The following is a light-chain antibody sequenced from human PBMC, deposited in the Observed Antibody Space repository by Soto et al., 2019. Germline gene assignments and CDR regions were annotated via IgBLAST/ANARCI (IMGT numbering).Light chain of an antibody. Sequence: QAVVTQPPSASGTPGQRVTISCSGSSSNIGRYYVYWYQQFPGTAPKLLIYRNDQRPSGVPERFSASKSGTSASLAISGLRSEDEAEYYCATWDDILRVVFGGGTKVTVL. CDR1: SSNIGRYY. CDR2: RND. CDR3: ATWDDILRVV. V-gene: IGLV1-47*01. J-gene: IGLJ2*01.